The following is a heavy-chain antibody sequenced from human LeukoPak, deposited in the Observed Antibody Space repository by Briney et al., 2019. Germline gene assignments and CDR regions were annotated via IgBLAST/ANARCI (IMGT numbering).Heavy chain of an antibody. CDR1: GFTFSSYW. CDR2: INQDGSEK. V-gene: IGHV3-7*01. J-gene: IGHJ5*02. D-gene: IGHD5-24*01. Sequence: GGSLRLSCAASGFTFSSYWMSWVRQAPGKGLEWVANINQDGSEKYYVDSVKGRFTISRDNANNSLYPQMNSLRAEDTAVYYCARDVATISNWFDPWGQGTLVTVSS. CDR3: ARDVATISNWFDP.